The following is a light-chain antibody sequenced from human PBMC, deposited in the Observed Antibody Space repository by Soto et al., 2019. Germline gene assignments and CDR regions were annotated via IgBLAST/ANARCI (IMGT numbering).Light chain of an antibody. J-gene: IGKJ1*01. CDR2: GVS. CDR1: QPVNSGY. CDR3: QVYGSSPKT. Sequence: IVLTQSPVTLALSPVEGSTLSCTASQPVNSGYLAWYQQKPGQAPRLLMYGVSTRDTGIPDRFSGSGAGTDFTLTISRLEPGDFAVYYCQVYGSSPKTFGQGTKVDIK. V-gene: IGKV3-20*01.